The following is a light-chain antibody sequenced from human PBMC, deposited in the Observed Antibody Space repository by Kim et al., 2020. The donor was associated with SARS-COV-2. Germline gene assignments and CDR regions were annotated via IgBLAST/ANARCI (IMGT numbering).Light chain of an antibody. CDR3: QQYGRSLFT. CDR1: QSVASTY. CDR2: GAS. J-gene: IGKJ3*01. Sequence: EIVLTQSPGTLSLSPGERATLSCRASQSVASTYLAWYQQKPGQAPKLVMYGASNRATGIPDRFSGSGSRTEFTLSISRLEPEDFAVYYCQQYGRSLFTFGPGTKVDIK. V-gene: IGKV3-20*01.